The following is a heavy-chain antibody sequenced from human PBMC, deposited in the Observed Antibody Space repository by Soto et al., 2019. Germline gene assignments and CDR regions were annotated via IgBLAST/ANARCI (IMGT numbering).Heavy chain of an antibody. V-gene: IGHV1-69*13. J-gene: IGHJ4*02. CDR1: GGTFSRYA. CDR3: ARGWGYDSDTYYYAY. D-gene: IGHD3-22*01. Sequence: ASVKVSCKASGGTFSRYAISWVRQAPGQGLEWMGGIIPIFGTANYAQKFQGRVTITADESTSTAYMDLSRLRFEDTAVYYCARGWGYDSDTYYYAYWGQGSLVTVSS. CDR2: IIPIFGTA.